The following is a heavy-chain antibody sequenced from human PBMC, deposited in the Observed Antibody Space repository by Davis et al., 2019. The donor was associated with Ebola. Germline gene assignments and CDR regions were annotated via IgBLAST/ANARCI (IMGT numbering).Heavy chain of an antibody. V-gene: IGHV4-4*07. D-gene: IGHD3-9*01. CDR1: GGSISSYY. CDR3: ASRHQGTYYDILTAFDY. J-gene: IGHJ4*02. CDR2: IYTSGST. Sequence: PSETLSLTCTVSGGSISSYYWSWIRQPAGKGLEWIGRIYTSGSTNYNPSLKSRVTMSVDTSKNQFSLKLSSVTAADTAVYYCASRHQGTYYDILTAFDYWGQGTLVTVSS.